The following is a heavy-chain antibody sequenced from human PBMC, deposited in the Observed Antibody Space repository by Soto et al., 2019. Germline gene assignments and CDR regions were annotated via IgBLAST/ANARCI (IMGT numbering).Heavy chain of an antibody. V-gene: IGHV4-30-4*01. CDR3: ARERYSSSWSPRYNWFDP. J-gene: IGHJ5*02. D-gene: IGHD6-13*01. Sequence: SETLSLTCTVSGGSISSGDYCWSWIRQPPGKGLEWIGYIYYSGSTYYNPSLKSRVTISVDTSKNQFSLKLSSVTAADTAVYYCARERYSSSWSPRYNWFDPWGQGTLVTVSS. CDR2: IYYSGST. CDR1: GGSISSGDYC.